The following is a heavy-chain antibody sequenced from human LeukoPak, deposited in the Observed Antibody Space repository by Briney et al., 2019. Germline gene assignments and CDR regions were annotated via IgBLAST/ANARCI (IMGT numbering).Heavy chain of an antibody. Sequence: GASVMVSCKASGYSFTSYGISWVRQAPGQGLEWMGWISGYNGNTNYAQKLQGRVTMTRDMSTSTVYMELSSLRSEDTAVYYCARGGAPRLVGSAFDIWGQGTMVTVSS. CDR3: ARGGAPRLVGSAFDI. J-gene: IGHJ3*02. V-gene: IGHV1-18*01. CDR1: GYSFTSYG. D-gene: IGHD3-16*01. CDR2: ISGYNGNT.